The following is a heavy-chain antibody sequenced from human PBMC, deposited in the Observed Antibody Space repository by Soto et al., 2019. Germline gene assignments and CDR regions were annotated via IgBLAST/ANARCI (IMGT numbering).Heavy chain of an antibody. CDR1: GYSFTNYG. CDR3: ERDFRPQNAVATLNFDY. V-gene: IGHV1-18*01. Sequence: QVQLVQSGAEVRKPGASVKVSCKASGYSFTNYGISWVRQDPGQGREWMGWIRAYNGNTKFAQKVPGRVTMATDTCTPTAYMELMSLRTDETAVYDCERDFRPQNAVATLNFDYWGQGPLVTVSS. J-gene: IGHJ4*02. CDR2: IRAYNGNT. D-gene: IGHD6-19*01.